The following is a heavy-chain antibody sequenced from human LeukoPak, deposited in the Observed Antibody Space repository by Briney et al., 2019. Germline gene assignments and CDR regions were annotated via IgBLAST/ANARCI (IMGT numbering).Heavy chain of an antibody. Sequence: SETLSLTCTVSGGSISSGGYSWSWIRQHPGKGLEWLGYIYYSGSTYYNPSLKNRVTISVDTSKNQFSLKLSSVTAADTAVYYCAVGVRGVILSLRYFQHWGQGTLVTVSS. V-gene: IGHV4-31*03. CDR2: IYYSGST. J-gene: IGHJ1*01. D-gene: IGHD3-10*01. CDR3: AVGVRGVILSLRYFQH. CDR1: GGSISSGGYS.